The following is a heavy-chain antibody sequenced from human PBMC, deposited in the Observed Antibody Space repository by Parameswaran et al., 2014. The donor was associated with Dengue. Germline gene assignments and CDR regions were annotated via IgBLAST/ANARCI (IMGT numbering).Heavy chain of an antibody. V-gene: IGHV3-21*01. D-gene: IGHD3-3*01. Sequence: KWIRQPPGKGLEWVSSISSSSSYIYYADSVKGRFTISRDNAKNSLYLQMNSLRAEDTAVYYCARDQRVELKSITIFEILAYPDYWGQGTLVTVSS. J-gene: IGHJ4*02. CDR3: ARDQRVELKSITIFEILAYPDY. CDR2: ISSSSSYI.